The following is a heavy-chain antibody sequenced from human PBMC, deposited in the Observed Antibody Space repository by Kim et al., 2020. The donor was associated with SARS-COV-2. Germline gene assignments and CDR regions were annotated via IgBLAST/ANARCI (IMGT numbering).Heavy chain of an antibody. CDR1: GFTFGDYA. Sequence: GGSLRLSCTASGFTFGDYAMSWVRQAPGKGLEWVGFIRSKAYGGTTEYAASVKGRFTISRDDSKSIAYLQMNSLKTEDTAVYYCTRDNLYSSAYWGQGTLVTVSS. CDR3: TRDNLYSSAY. V-gene: IGHV3-49*04. CDR2: IRSKAYGGTT. D-gene: IGHD6-19*01. J-gene: IGHJ4*02.